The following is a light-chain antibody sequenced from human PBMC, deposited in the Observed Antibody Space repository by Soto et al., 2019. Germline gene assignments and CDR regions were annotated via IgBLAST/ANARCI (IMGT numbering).Light chain of an antibody. V-gene: IGKV1-5*03. CDR3: QHYNSYSEA. J-gene: IGKJ1*01. CDR2: KAS. Sequence: IQLTQSPSVLYDSVGDTVTITFRASQSISSWLAWYQQKPGKAPKLLIYKASTLKSGVPSRFSGSGSGTEFTLTISSLQPDDFATYYCQHYNSYSEAFGQRTNV. CDR1: QSISSW.